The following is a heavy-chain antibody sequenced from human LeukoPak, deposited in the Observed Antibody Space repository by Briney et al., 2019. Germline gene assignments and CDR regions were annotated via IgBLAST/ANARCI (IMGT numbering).Heavy chain of an antibody. J-gene: IGHJ4*02. D-gene: IGHD2-2*01. CDR2: IYYSGST. V-gene: IGHV4-31*03. CDR1: GGSISSGGYY. Sequence: PSETLSLTCTVSGGSISSGGYYWSWIRQHPGKGLEWIGYIYYSGSTYYNPSLKSRVTISVDTSKNQFSLKLSSVTAADTAVYYCARGVGYCSSTSCSFDYWGQGTLVTASS. CDR3: ARGVGYCSSTSCSFDY.